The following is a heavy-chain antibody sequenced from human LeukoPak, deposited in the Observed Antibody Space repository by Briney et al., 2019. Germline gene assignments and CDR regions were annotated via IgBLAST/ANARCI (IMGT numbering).Heavy chain of an antibody. Sequence: SETLSLTCTVSGGSLSSSSYYWGWIRQPPGKGLEWIGSIYYSGSTYYNPSLKSRVTISVDTSKNQFSLKLSSVTAADTAVYYCARHLNYDFWSGLYYYYYYGMDVWGQGTTVTVSS. J-gene: IGHJ6*02. CDR3: ARHLNYDFWSGLYYYYYYGMDV. V-gene: IGHV4-39*01. CDR1: GGSLSSSSYY. D-gene: IGHD3-3*01. CDR2: IYYSGST.